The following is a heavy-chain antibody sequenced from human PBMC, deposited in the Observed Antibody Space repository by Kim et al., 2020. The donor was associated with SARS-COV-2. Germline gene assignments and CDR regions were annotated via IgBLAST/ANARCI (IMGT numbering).Heavy chain of an antibody. J-gene: IGHJ6*03. V-gene: IGHV4-59*01. Sequence: SETLSLTCTVSGDSISSYYWSWIRQPPGKGLEWIGCMYYSGSTNYNPSLKSRFTISLDTSKNQFSLKLSSVTAADTAVYYCARSFQLYYYYYMDVWGKGT. CDR3: ARSFQLYYYYYMDV. D-gene: IGHD2-2*01. CDR1: GDSISSYY. CDR2: MYYSGST.